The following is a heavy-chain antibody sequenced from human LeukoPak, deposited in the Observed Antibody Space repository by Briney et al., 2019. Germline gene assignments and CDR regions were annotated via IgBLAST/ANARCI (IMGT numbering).Heavy chain of an antibody. D-gene: IGHD6-13*01. CDR1: GDSVSSNTAA. Sequence: SQTLSLTCAISGDSVSSNTAAWNWVRQSPSRGLEWLGRTYYRSNWSRDYAISVKSRIIINPDTSKNQFSLQLSSTTPEDTAVYYCARTEADGRYLDFWGQGALVTVSS. J-gene: IGHJ4*02. CDR2: TYYRSNWSR. CDR3: ARTEADGRYLDF. V-gene: IGHV6-1*01.